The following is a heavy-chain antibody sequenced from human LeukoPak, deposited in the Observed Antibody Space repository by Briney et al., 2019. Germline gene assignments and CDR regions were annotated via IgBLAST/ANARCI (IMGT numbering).Heavy chain of an antibody. D-gene: IGHD3-9*01. CDR1: GFTFSSYS. J-gene: IGHJ4*02. CDR2: ISSSSSSI. Sequence: GGSLRLSCAASGFTFSSYSMNWVRQAPGKGLEWVSSISSSSSSIYYADSVKGRFTISRDNAKNSLYLQMNSLRAEDTAVYYCARDRPHYGILTGYYSDDWGQGTLVTVSS. CDR3: ARDRPHYGILTGYYSDD. V-gene: IGHV3-21*01.